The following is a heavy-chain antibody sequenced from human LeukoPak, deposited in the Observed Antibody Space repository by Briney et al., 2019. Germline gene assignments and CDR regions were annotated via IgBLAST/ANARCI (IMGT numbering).Heavy chain of an antibody. CDR3: ASGTGYYYESSGQEGMYCFDY. CDR1: GGSISSYY. V-gene: IGHV4-4*07. Sequence: LETLSLTYTVSGGSISSYYWSWIRQPAGKGLEWLGRIYTSRGTNYNPSLKSRVTISVDTSKNQFSLKLSSVAAADTAVYYCASGTGYYYESSGQEGMYCFDYWGQGTLVTVAS. CDR2: IYTSRGT. D-gene: IGHD3-22*01. J-gene: IGHJ4*02.